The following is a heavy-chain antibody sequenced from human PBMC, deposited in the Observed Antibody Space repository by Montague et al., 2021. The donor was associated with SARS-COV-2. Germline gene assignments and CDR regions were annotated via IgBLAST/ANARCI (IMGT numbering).Heavy chain of an antibody. CDR3: ARGQVTIFAVLIMLPAAGAIDI. J-gene: IGHJ3*02. CDR1: GGWYSGED. V-gene: IGHV4-34*01. D-gene: IGHD3-3*01. CDR2: INHSGSR. Sequence: SETLSLTCARQGGWYSGEDWKWIRQNPGKGLDWIGEINHSGSRNYNPSLKSRVTISVDTSKNQFSLKMTSVTAADTAQYYCARGQVTIFAVLIMLPAAGAIDIWGKGKTVTVS.